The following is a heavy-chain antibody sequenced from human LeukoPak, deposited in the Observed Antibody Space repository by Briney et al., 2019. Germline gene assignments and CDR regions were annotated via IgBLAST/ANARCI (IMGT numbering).Heavy chain of an antibody. CDR1: GGSISSSSYY. Sequence: SETLSLTCTVSGGSISSSSYYWGWIRQPPGKGLEWIGSIYYGGSTYYNPSLKSRVTISVDTSKNQFSLKLSSVTAADTAVYYCAREAAVVHWGQGTLVTVSS. CDR2: IYYGGST. V-gene: IGHV4-39*07. CDR3: AREAAVVH. D-gene: IGHD6-19*01. J-gene: IGHJ4*02.